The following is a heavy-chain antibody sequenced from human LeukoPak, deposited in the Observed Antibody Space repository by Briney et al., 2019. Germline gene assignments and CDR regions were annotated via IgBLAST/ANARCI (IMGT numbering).Heavy chain of an antibody. CDR1: GGSFSGYY. J-gene: IGHJ4*02. Sequence: PSETLSLTCAVYGGSFSGYYWSWIRQPPGKGLEWIGEINHSGSTNYNPSLKSRVTISVDTSKNQFSLKLSSVTAADTAVYYCAGGGYYGDYGYWGQGTLVTVSS. CDR2: INHSGST. D-gene: IGHD4-17*01. V-gene: IGHV4-34*01. CDR3: AGGGYYGDYGY.